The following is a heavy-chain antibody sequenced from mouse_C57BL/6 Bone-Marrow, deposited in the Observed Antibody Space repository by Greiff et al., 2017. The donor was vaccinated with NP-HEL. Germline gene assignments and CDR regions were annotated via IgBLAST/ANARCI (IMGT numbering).Heavy chain of an antibody. J-gene: IGHJ4*01. CDR1: GFTFSDYY. Sequence: EVQLVESEGGLVQPGSSMKLSCTASGFTFSDYYMAWVRQVPEKGLEWVANINYDGSSTYYLDSLNSRFIISRDNAKNILYLQMSSLKAEDTATDYCARETPHTYDDDGADAMDYWGQGTSVTVSS. D-gene: IGHD2-4*01. V-gene: IGHV5-16*01. CDR3: ARETPHTYDDDGADAMDY. CDR2: INYDGSST.